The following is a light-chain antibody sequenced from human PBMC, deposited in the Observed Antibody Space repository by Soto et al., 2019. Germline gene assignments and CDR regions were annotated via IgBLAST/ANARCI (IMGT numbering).Light chain of an antibody. CDR3: QQYANSPLT. CDR2: GAS. Sequence: EIVLTQSPGTLSLSPGERATLSCRASQSIGKNYLAWYQQKPGQAPRLLIYGASSRASGIPDRFSGSWAGREFTLKISRLEPEDFAVYFCQQYANSPLTFGGGTKVEIK. V-gene: IGKV3-20*01. CDR1: QSIGKNY. J-gene: IGKJ4*01.